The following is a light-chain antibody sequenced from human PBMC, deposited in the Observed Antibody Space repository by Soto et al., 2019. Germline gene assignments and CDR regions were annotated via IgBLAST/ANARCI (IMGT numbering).Light chain of an antibody. CDR3: QQYSTSPS. V-gene: IGKV3-15*01. CDR1: QSVSTN. J-gene: IGKJ5*01. CDR2: GAS. Sequence: IVMTQSPATLSVSPWERATLTCRASQSVSTNLAGYQQKPGQVPSLLIYGASTRASGIPARFSGSGSGTEFTITIGSLKSEDFAVYYCQQYSTSPSFGQGTRLEIK.